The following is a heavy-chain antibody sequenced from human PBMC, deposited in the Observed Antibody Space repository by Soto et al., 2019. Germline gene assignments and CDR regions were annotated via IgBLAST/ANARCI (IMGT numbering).Heavy chain of an antibody. CDR3: STRAYDTNGYYRFDP. CDR1: GGSFSGHS. J-gene: IGHJ5*01. CDR2: INHSGRV. Sequence: SETLSLTCAVYGGSFSGHSWTWIRQSPGKGLEWIGDINHSGRVNYSPSLKSRVTISLDTSKNQCSLTLSAVTAADTAMYYCSTRAYDTNGYYRFDPWGQGTLVTVS. V-gene: IGHV4-34*01. D-gene: IGHD3-22*01.